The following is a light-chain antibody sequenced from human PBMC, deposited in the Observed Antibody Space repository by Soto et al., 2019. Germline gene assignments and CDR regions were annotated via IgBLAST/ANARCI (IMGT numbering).Light chain of an antibody. CDR2: DAS. V-gene: IGKV3-11*01. CDR1: QGGSSN. Sequence: VIARAPPARTLYPGERAALAWRAGQGGSSNLAWYQQKPGQAPRLLIYDASNRATGIPARFRVSGSGTAFPHTISPLEPEDCALYYCQQRPTRPPITFRGGTRLEIK. CDR3: QQRPTRPPIT. J-gene: IGKJ5*01.